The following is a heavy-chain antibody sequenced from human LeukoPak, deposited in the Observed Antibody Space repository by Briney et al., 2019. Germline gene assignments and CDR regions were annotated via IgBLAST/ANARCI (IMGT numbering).Heavy chain of an antibody. CDR3: ARGIQYYYYGLDV. Sequence: SETLSLTCTVSGGSISSYYWSWSRQPPGKELEWIGYIYYTGSTNYNSSLKSRVTISLDTSKNQFSLKLSSVTAADTAVYYCARGIQYYYYGLDVWGQGTTVTVSS. CDR2: IYYTGST. V-gene: IGHV4-59*01. CDR1: GGSISSYY. J-gene: IGHJ6*02.